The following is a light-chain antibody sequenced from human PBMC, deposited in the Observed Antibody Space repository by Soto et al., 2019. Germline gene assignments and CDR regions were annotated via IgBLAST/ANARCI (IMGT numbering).Light chain of an antibody. J-gene: IGKJ2*01. Sequence: EIVMTQSPATLSVSPGERATLSCRASQSVSSNLAWYQQKPGQAPRLLIYGASTRATGIPARFSGSGSGTEITLTVSSLQSEDFSVYYGQQYNNWPYTFGQGTKLEIK. CDR2: GAS. CDR1: QSVSSN. V-gene: IGKV3-15*01. CDR3: QQYNNWPYT.